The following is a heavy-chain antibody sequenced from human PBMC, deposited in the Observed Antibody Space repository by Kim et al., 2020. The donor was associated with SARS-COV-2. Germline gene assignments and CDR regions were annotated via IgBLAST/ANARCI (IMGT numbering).Heavy chain of an antibody. J-gene: IGHJ5*02. CDR1: GFTFSSYA. CDR3: AKALVGGSYYDSSGYYNWFDP. V-gene: IGHV3-23*01. Sequence: GGSLRLSCAASGFTFSSYAMSWVRQAPGKGLEWVSAISGSGGSTYYADSVKGRFTISRDNSKNTLYLQMNSLRAEDTAVYYCAKALVGGSYYDSSGYYNWFDPWGQGTLVTVSS. D-gene: IGHD3-22*01. CDR2: ISGSGGST.